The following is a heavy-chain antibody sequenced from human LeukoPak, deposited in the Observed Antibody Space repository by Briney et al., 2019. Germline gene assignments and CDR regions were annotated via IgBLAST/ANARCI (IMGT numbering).Heavy chain of an antibody. J-gene: IGHJ4*02. Sequence: ASVKVSCKASGYTFTSYGISWVRQAPGQGLEWMGWINPNSGGTNYAQKFQGRVTMTRDTSISTAYMELSRLRSDDTAVYYCARWGSGSYYAPFFDYWGQGTLVTVSS. V-gene: IGHV1-2*02. CDR1: GYTFTSYG. CDR2: INPNSGGT. D-gene: IGHD1-26*01. CDR3: ARWGSGSYYAPFFDY.